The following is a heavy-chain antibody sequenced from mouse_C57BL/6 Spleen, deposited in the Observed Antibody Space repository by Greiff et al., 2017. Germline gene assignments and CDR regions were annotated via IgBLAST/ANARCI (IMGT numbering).Heavy chain of an antibody. J-gene: IGHJ2*01. V-gene: IGHV1-4*01. D-gene: IGHD2-3*01. CDR2: INPSSGYT. CDR1: GYTFTSYT. Sequence: QVQLKESGAELARPGASVKMSCKASGYTFTSYTMHWVKQRPGQGLAWIGYINPSSGYTKYNQKFKDKATLTADKSSSTAYMQLSSLTSEDAAVYYCARVYDGYYGLDYWGQGTTLTVSS. CDR3: ARVYDGYYGLDY.